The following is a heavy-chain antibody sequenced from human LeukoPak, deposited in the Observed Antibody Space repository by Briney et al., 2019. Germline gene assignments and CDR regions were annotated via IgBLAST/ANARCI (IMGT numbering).Heavy chain of an antibody. CDR3: VKDPTVAGFDY. D-gene: IGHD6-19*01. CDR1: GFTFSSYA. Sequence: GGSLILSCAASGFTFSSYAMHWVRQAPGKGLEYVSAISSNGGSTYYADSVKGRFTISRDNFKNTLYLQMSSLRTEDTAVYYCVKDPTVAGFDYWGQGTLVTVSS. V-gene: IGHV3-64D*09. CDR2: ISSNGGST. J-gene: IGHJ4*02.